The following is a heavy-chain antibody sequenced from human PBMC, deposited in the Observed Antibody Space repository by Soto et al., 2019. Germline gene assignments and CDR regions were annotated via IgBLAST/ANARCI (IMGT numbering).Heavy chain of an antibody. D-gene: IGHD3-16*02. V-gene: IGHV1-2*04. J-gene: IGHJ6*02. CDR3: ARGGLLYDYVWGSYRYGNYGMYV. CDR1: GYTFTGYY. CDR2: INPNSGGT. Sequence: ASVKVSCKASGYTFTGYYMHWVRQAPGQGLEWMGWINPNSGGTNYAQKFQGWVTMTRDTSISTAYMELSRLRSDDTAVYYCARGGLLYDYVWGSYRYGNYGMYVWGQGTTVTVSS.